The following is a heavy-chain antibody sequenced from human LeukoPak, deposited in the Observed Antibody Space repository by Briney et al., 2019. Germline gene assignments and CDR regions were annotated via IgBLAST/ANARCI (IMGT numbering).Heavy chain of an antibody. CDR1: GFTFSSYE. D-gene: IGHD6-6*01. Sequence: GGSLRLSCTASGFTFSSYEMNWVRQAPGKGLEWVSYISISGSIIYYADSVKGRFTISRDNSKNTLYLQMSSLRTEDTAVYYCAKIEGSSSYYFDYWGQGTLVTVSS. J-gene: IGHJ4*02. V-gene: IGHV3-48*03. CDR2: ISISGSII. CDR3: AKIEGSSSYYFDY.